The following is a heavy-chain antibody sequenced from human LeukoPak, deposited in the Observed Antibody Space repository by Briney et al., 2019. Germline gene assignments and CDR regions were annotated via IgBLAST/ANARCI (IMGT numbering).Heavy chain of an antibody. CDR1: GFTFSSYW. CDR3: ARAPKRGSKTSYDY. V-gene: IGHV3-7*01. J-gene: IGHJ4*02. D-gene: IGHD3-10*01. CDR2: IKQDGSEK. Sequence: GGSLRLSCAASGFTFSSYWMSWVRQAPGKGLEWVANIKQDGSEKYYVDSVKGRFTISRDNAKNSLYLQMNSLRAEDTAVYYCARAPKRGSKTSYDYWGQGTLVTVSS.